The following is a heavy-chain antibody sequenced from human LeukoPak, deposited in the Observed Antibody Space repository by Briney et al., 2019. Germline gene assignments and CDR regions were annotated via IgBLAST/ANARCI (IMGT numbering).Heavy chain of an antibody. V-gene: IGHV4-34*01. Sequence: SSETLSLTCAVYGGSFSGYYWSWIRQPPGKGLEWIGEINHSGSTNYNPSLKSRVTISVDTSKNQFSLKLSSVTAADTAVYYCARDLGPTSYYYYYGMDVWGQGTTVTVSS. CDR3: ARDLGPTSYYYYYGMDV. J-gene: IGHJ6*02. CDR1: GGSFSGYY. CDR2: INHSGST.